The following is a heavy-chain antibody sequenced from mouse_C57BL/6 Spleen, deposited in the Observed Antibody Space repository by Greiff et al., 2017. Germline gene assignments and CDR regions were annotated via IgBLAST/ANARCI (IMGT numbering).Heavy chain of an antibody. V-gene: IGHV1-22*01. Sequence: VQLQQSGPELVKPGASVKMSCKASGYTFTDYNMHWVKQSHGKSLEWIGYINPNNGGTSYNQKFKGKATLTVNKSSSPAYMELRSLTSEDSAVYYCARDYGSSLFAYWGQGTLVTVSA. CDR3: ARDYGSSLFAY. CDR1: GYTFTDYN. J-gene: IGHJ3*01. CDR2: INPNNGGT. D-gene: IGHD1-1*01.